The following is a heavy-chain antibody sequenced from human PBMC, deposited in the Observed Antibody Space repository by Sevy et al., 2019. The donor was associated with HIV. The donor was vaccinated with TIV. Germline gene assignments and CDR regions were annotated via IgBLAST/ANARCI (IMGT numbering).Heavy chain of an antibody. CDR1: GFTFSTSA. D-gene: IGHD3-9*01. V-gene: IGHV3-23*01. CDR3: ARMYHDLLTGYRAPYYFDY. J-gene: IGHJ4*02. CDR2: ISGSAGST. Sequence: GGSLRLSCAASGFTFSTSAMSWVRQAPGKGLEWVSSISGSAGSTYYADSVKGRFTISRDNSKNTLYIQMNSLRAEDTAVYYCARMYHDLLTGYRAPYYFDYWGQGTLVTVSS.